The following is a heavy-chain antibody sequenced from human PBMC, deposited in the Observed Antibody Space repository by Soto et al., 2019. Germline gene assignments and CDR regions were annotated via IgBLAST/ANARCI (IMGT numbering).Heavy chain of an antibody. CDR3: ARDWDIVILSVPIPNYNYGMDV. CDR2: ISSRSDTL. D-gene: IGHD2-15*01. CDR1: GFTFSAYA. Sequence: LRLSCEGSGFTFSAYAMNWVRQAPGKGLEWVSYISSRSDTLYYADSVKGRFTISRDNAKNSVYLQVNNLRDEDTAVYYCARDWDIVILSVPIPNYNYGMDVWGQGTTVTVSS. V-gene: IGHV3-48*02. J-gene: IGHJ6*02.